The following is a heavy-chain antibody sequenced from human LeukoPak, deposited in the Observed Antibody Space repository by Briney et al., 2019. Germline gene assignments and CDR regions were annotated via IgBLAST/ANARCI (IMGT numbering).Heavy chain of an antibody. D-gene: IGHD6-19*01. Sequence: SETLSLTCTVSGGSISSSSYYWGWIRQPPGKGLEWIGSIYYSGSTYYNPSLKSRVTISIDTSKNQFSLKLSSVTAADTAVYYCARDGLAVAGRDYFDYWGQGTLVTVSS. CDR3: ARDGLAVAGRDYFDY. CDR2: IYYSGST. V-gene: IGHV4-39*07. J-gene: IGHJ4*02. CDR1: GGSISSSSYY.